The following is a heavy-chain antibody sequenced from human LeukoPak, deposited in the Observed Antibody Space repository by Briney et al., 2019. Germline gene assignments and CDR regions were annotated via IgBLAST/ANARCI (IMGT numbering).Heavy chain of an antibody. V-gene: IGHV4-39*01. CDR1: GGSISSSSYY. CDR3: ANIAAADVTMDD. Sequence: ASETLSLTCTVSGGSISSSSYYWGWIRQPPGKGLEWIGSMYHSGSTYYNPSLKSRVTTSVDTSKNQFSLKLSSVTAADTAVYYCANIAAADVTMDDWGKGTVATVSS. CDR2: MYHSGST. J-gene: IGHJ6*03. D-gene: IGHD6-13*01.